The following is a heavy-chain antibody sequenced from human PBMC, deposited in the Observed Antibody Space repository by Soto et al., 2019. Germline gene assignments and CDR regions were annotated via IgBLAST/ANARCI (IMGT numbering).Heavy chain of an antibody. CDR1: GGTFSSYA. CDR2: IIPIFGTA. CDR3: ARERWAAAGTFDYYYYGMDV. J-gene: IGHJ6*02. V-gene: IGHV1-69*01. D-gene: IGHD6-13*01. Sequence: QVQLVQSGAEVKKPGSSVKVSCKASGGTFSSYAISWVRQAPGQGLEWMGGIIPIFGTANYAQKFQGRVTITADESTSTAYMELSSLRSEDTAVYYCARERWAAAGTFDYYYYGMDVWGQGTTVTVSS.